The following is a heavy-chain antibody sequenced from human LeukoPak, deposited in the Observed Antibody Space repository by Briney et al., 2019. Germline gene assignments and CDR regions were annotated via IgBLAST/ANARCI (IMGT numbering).Heavy chain of an antibody. J-gene: IGHJ4*02. CDR1: GGSFGDYY. CDR3: ARGRTSRYGSGSYYWGY. CDR2: INHGGST. V-gene: IGHV4-34*01. D-gene: IGHD3-10*01. Sequence: SETLSLTCAVYGGSFGDYYWSWIRQPPGKGPEWIGEINHGGSTNYNPSLESRVTMSLDTSKNQFSLKLSSVTAADTAVYYCARGRTSRYGSGSYYWGYWGQGTLVTVSS.